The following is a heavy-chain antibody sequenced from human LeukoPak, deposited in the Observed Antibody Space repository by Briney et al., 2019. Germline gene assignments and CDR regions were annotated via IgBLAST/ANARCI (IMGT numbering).Heavy chain of an antibody. CDR1: GGSISNSSYY. CDR3: ASWGATRHHFDN. D-gene: IGHD1-26*01. Sequence: SETLSLTCSVSGGSISNSSYYWGWIRQPPGKGLEWIGSIYYSGTTYYNPSLKSRVTISVDTSKSQFSLKLSSVTAADTAVYYCASWGATRHHFDNWGQGTLVTVSS. V-gene: IGHV4-39*01. J-gene: IGHJ4*02. CDR2: IYYSGTT.